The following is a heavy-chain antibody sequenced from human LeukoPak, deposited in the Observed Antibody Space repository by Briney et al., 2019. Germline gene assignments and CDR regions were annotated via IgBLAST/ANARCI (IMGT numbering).Heavy chain of an antibody. Sequence: ASVKVSCKASGYTFTSYGISWVRQAPGQGLEWMGWISAYNGNTNYAQKLQGRVTMTTDKSTSTAYMELRSLRSDDTAVYYCARDVVVPTAIVFLYYYYGMDVWGQGTTVTVSS. J-gene: IGHJ6*02. CDR3: ARDVVVPTAIVFLYYYYGMDV. D-gene: IGHD2-2*01. CDR2: ISAYNGNT. CDR1: GYTFTSYG. V-gene: IGHV1-18*01.